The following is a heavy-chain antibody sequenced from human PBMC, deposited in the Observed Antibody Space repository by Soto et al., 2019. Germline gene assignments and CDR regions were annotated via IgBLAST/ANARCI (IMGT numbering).Heavy chain of an antibody. CDR1: GGFISSDY. Sequence: SETLSLTCVVSGGFISSDYWSWIRQPPWKGLEWIGYIYDSGSTKYNPSLKSRVTISIETSKNQFSLKLTSVTAADTAVYYCARGQGLKGGQFDPWGQGTLVTVSS. J-gene: IGHJ5*02. CDR3: ARGQGLKGGQFDP. CDR2: IYDSGST. V-gene: IGHV4-59*01.